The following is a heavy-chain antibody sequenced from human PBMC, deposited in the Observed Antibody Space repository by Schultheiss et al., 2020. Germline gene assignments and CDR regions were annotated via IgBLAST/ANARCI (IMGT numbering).Heavy chain of an antibody. CDR3: AKDDYGDYVGWFDP. CDR1: GFTFSNAW. Sequence: WGSLRLSCAASGFTFSNAWMSWVRQAPGKGLEWVGRIKSKTDGGTTDYAAPVKGRFTISRDNSKNTLYLQMNSLRAEDTAVYYCAKDDYGDYVGWFDPWGQGTLVTVSS. CDR2: IKSKTDGGTT. J-gene: IGHJ5*02. V-gene: IGHV3-15*01. D-gene: IGHD4-17*01.